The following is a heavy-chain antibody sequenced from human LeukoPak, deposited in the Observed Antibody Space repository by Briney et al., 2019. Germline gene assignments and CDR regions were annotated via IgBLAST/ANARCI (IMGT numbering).Heavy chain of an antibody. J-gene: IGHJ4*02. D-gene: IGHD3-10*01. CDR2: INPNSGGT. CDR1: GYTFTGYY. CDR3: ARGLWVGAVGASNY. V-gene: IGHV1-2*02. Sequence: ASVKVSCEASGYTFTGYYMHWVRQAPGQGLEWMGWINPNSGGTNYAQKFQGRVTMTRDTSISTAYKELSRLRSDDTAVYYCARGLWVGAVGASNYWGQGTLVTVSS.